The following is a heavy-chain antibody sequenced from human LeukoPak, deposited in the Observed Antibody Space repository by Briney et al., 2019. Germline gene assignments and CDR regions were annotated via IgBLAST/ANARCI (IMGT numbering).Heavy chain of an antibody. Sequence: SETLSLTCTVSGGSISSYYWSWIRQPPGKGLEYIGYIYYSGNTNSNPSLNSRVTIPVDTSKNQFSLKLSSVTAADTAVYYCARRGSGASLEYYFDLWGRGTLVTVSS. CDR1: GGSISSYY. CDR2: IYYSGNT. V-gene: IGHV4-59*08. CDR3: ARRGSGASLEYYFDL. D-gene: IGHD1-14*01. J-gene: IGHJ2*01.